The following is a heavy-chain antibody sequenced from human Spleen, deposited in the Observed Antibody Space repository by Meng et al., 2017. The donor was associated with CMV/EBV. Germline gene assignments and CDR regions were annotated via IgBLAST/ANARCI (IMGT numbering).Heavy chain of an antibody. CDR2: INTYNGNT. CDR3: ARDEANWGFCDL. J-gene: IGHJ2*01. CDR1: GYTFNTHS. D-gene: IGHD7-27*01. Sequence: CKASGYTFNTHSINWVRQAPGQGLEWMGWINTYNGNTKFAQKFQGRVTLTTDPSTTTAFMELRSLRSDDTAVYYCARDEANWGFCDLWGRGTLVTVSS. V-gene: IGHV1-18*01.